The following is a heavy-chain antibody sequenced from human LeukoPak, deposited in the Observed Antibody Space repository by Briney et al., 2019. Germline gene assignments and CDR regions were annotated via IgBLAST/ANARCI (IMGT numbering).Heavy chain of an antibody. V-gene: IGHV3-30*02. D-gene: IGHD4-23*01. CDR1: GFTFSSYV. CDR2: IRYDGNNK. CDR3: AKGDDYGANTRLPKFNWFDP. Sequence: PGGSLRLSCAASGFTFSSYVMHWVRQAPGKGLEWVAFIRYDGNNKNYADSAKGRFTISRDNSKDTLYLQMNSLRAEDTAVYYCAKGDDYGANTRLPKFNWFDPWDQGTLVTVSS. J-gene: IGHJ5*02.